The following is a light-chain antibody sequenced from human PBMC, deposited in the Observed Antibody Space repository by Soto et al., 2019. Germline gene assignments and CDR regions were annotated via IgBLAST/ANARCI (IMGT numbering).Light chain of an antibody. CDR3: QQYGISPLMYT. CDR1: QSVTNNY. V-gene: IGKV3-20*01. CDR2: GAS. J-gene: IGKJ2*01. Sequence: EIVLMQSPGTLSLSPGERATLSCRASQSVTNNYLAWDQQKPGQAPRLLIYGASARATGVPDRFSGSGSGTDFTLTITRLEPEDFAVYYCQQYGISPLMYTFGQGTQLGVK.